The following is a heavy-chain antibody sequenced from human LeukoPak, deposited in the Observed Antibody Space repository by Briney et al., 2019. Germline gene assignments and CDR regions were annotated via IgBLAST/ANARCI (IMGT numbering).Heavy chain of an antibody. V-gene: IGHV3-30*18. Sequence: GGSLRLSCAASGFTFRSYGIHWVRQAPGKGLEWVAVMSYDGTNEYYADSLKGRFTISRDNGKNSLYLQMNSLRTEDTALYYCAKSLGGYEGYYFDYWGQGTLVTVSS. D-gene: IGHD5-12*01. CDR1: GFTFRSYG. CDR2: MSYDGTNE. J-gene: IGHJ4*02. CDR3: AKSLGGYEGYYFDY.